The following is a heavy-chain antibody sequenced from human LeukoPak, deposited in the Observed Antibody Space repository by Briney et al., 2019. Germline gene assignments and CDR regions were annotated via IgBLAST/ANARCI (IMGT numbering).Heavy chain of an antibody. CDR3: ARTTEGGYTYGYFYYYYMDV. D-gene: IGHD5-18*01. Sequence: SETLSLTCTVYGYSISSGYYWGWIRPPPGKGLEWIGYIYYSGSTNYNPSLKSRVTISVDTSKNQFSLKLTSVTAADTAVYYCARTTEGGYTYGYFYYYYMDVWGKGTTVTISS. CDR2: IYYSGST. J-gene: IGHJ6*03. V-gene: IGHV4-38-2*02. CDR1: GYSISSGYY.